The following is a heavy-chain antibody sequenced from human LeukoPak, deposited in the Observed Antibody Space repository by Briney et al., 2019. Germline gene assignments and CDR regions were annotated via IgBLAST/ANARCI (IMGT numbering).Heavy chain of an antibody. CDR2: INHSGST. CDR3: ARAPTRGIDY. J-gene: IGHJ4*02. V-gene: IGHV4-34*01. CDR1: GGSFSGYY. Sequence: SETLSLTCAVYGGSFSGYYWSWIRQPPGKGLGWIGEINHSGSTNYNPSLKSRVTISVDTSKNQFSLKLSSVTAADTAVYYCARAPTRGIDYWGQGTLVTVSS. D-gene: IGHD1/OR15-1a*01.